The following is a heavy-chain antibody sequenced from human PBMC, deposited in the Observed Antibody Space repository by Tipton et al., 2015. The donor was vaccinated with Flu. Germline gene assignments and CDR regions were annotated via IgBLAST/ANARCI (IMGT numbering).Heavy chain of an antibody. D-gene: IGHD5-12*01. J-gene: IGHJ6*03. CDR1: GYTFTGYY. CDR3: ARTRSGYDSYYYYMDV. V-gene: IGHV1-2*02. Sequence: QLVQSGAEVKKPGASVKVSCKASGYTFTGYYMHWVRQAPGQGLEWMGWINPNSGGTNYAQKFQGRVTMTRDTSISTAYMELSRLRSDDTAVYYCARTRSGYDSYYYYMDVWGKGTTVTVSS. CDR2: INPNSGGT.